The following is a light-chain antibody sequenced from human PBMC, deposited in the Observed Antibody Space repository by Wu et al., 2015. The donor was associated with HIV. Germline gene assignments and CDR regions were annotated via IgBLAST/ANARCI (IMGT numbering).Light chain of an antibody. J-gene: IGKJ1*01. CDR2: GAS. CDR1: QSLSTNY. CDR3: QQYGISPWT. V-gene: IGKV3-20*01. Sequence: EIVLTQSPGTLSLSPGERATLSCRASQSLSTNYLAWYQHQPGQAPRLLIYGASSRASGIPDRFSGSESGTDFTLTISRVEPEDFAVYYCQQYGISPWTFGQGTKVEIK.